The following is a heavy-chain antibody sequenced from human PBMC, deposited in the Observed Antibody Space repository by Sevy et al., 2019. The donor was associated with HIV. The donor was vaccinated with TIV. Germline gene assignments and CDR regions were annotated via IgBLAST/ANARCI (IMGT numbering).Heavy chain of an antibody. Sequence: GGSLRLSCAASGFTFSSYWMSWVRQAPGKGLEWVANIKQDGSEKYYVDSVKGRFTISRDNDEKSLYLQMNSLRAEDTAVFYWARDALIARDTLSYYYMDVLGKGTTVTVSS. J-gene: IGHJ6*03. CDR2: IKQDGSEK. CDR1: GFTFSSYW. V-gene: IGHV3-7*01. CDR3: ARDALIARDTLSYYYMDV.